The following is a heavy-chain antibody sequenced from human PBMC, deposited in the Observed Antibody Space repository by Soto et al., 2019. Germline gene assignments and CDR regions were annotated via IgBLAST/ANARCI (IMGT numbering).Heavy chain of an antibody. J-gene: IGHJ4*02. CDR2: IFPRDSDT. V-gene: IGHV5-51*01. CDR1: GYGFSNYW. Sequence: GESLKISCEGSGYGFSNYWIGWVRQKSGKGLEWIGIIFPRDSDTKYNPSLQGQVSISADNSVATAYLNLSSLKPSESAIYYCARYLSTNAKGNLCVAFWGRGTPVTVSS. D-gene: IGHD2-8*01. CDR3: ARYLSTNAKGNLCVAF.